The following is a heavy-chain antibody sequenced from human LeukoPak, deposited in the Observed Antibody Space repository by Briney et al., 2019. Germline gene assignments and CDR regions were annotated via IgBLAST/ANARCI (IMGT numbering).Heavy chain of an antibody. J-gene: IGHJ4*02. V-gene: IGHV3-21*01. CDR1: GFTFRRYS. CDR3: ARDHVVANPGFDY. D-gene: IGHD2-21*01. Sequence: GGSLLLSCVVSGFTFRRYSLNWVRHAPGQGLEWVSSISSSGSYIYYADEAKGRFTLSRDNAKNSLYLQITSLRAEDTAVYYCARDHVVANPGFDYWGQGTLVTVSS. CDR2: ISSSGSYI.